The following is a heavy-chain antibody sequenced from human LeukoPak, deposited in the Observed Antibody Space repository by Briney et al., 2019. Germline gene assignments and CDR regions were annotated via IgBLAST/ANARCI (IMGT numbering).Heavy chain of an antibody. J-gene: IGHJ4*02. D-gene: IGHD1-26*01. V-gene: IGHV4-30-2*01. CDR3: ARGEWELQSAPDY. CDR1: GGPISSGGYY. CDR2: IYHSGST. Sequence: PSETLSLTCTVSGGPISSGGYYWSWIRQPPGKGLEWIGYIYHSGSTYYNPSLKSQVTISVDRSKNQFSLKLSSVTAADTAVYYWARGEWELQSAPDYWGQGTLVTVS.